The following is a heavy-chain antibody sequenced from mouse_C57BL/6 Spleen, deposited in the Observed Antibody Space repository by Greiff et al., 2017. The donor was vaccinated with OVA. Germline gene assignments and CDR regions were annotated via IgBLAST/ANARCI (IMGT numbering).Heavy chain of an antibody. CDR2: IDPSDSYT. J-gene: IGHJ2*01. V-gene: IGHV1-50*01. CDR3: AQFCYSRGDYGDY. CDR1: GYTFTSYW. D-gene: IGHD1-1*01. Sequence: QVQLQQPGAELVKPGASVKLSCKASGYTFTSYWMQWVKQRPGQGLEWIGEIDPSDSYTNYNQKFKGKATLTVDTSSSTAYLQLSSLTSEATAVYSCAQFCYSRGDYGDYWGQGTTLTVSS.